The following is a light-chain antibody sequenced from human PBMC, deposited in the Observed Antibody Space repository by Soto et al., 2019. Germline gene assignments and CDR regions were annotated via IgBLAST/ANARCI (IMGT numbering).Light chain of an antibody. CDR2: DVS. CDR1: QSVSGSY. J-gene: IGKJ4*01. V-gene: IGKV3-20*01. CDR3: QHYGNSRGT. Sequence: EIVLTQSPGTLSLSPGERAILSCRASQSVSGSYLAWYQQKPGQAPRLLIYDVSSRATGIPDRFGGTGSGADFTLTISRLEPEDFAVYYCQHYGNSRGTFGGGTKVEIK.